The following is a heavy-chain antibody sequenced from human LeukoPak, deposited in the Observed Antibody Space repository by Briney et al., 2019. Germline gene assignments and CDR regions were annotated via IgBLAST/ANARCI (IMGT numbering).Heavy chain of an antibody. D-gene: IGHD1-26*01. V-gene: IGHV3-53*04. CDR1: GFTVSSNY. CDR3: ASYSGSYSANYYYGMDG. J-gene: IGHJ6*02. Sequence: GGSLRLSCAASGFTVSSNYMSWVRQAPGKGLEWVSVIYSGGSTYYADSVKGRFTISRHNSKNTLYLQMNSLRAEDTAVYYCASYSGSYSANYYYGMDGWGQGTTVTVSS. CDR2: IYSGGST.